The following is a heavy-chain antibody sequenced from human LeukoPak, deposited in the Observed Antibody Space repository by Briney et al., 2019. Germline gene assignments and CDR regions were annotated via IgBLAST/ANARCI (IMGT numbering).Heavy chain of an antibody. Sequence: GGSLRLSCAASGFTFSNAWMNWVRQAPGKGLEWVGRIKSKTDGGTTDYAAPVKGRFTISRDDSKNTLYLQMNSLKTEDTAVYYRTTELHYYDSSGYRTLFDYWGQGTLVTVSS. CDR3: TTELHYYDSSGYRTLFDY. V-gene: IGHV3-15*07. CDR2: IKSKTDGGTT. D-gene: IGHD3-22*01. J-gene: IGHJ4*02. CDR1: GFTFSNAW.